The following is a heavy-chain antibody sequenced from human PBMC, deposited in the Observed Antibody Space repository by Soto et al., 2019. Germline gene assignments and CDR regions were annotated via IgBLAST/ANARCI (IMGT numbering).Heavy chain of an antibody. CDR1: GFTFSTYW. V-gene: IGHV3-74*01. CDR3: VRTWHGFDI. CDR2: INGDGSYT. J-gene: IGHJ3*02. Sequence: EVQLVESGGGLVQPGGSLRLSCAASGFTFSTYWMHWVRQAPEKGLLWVSHINGDGSYTDFADSVKGRFTISRDNAKNTVYLQMQSVRVEDTGVYFSVRTWHGFDIGGPATMVSVSS.